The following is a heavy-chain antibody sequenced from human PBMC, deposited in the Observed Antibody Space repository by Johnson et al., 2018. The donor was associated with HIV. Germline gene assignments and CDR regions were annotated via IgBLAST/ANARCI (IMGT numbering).Heavy chain of an antibody. CDR2: IKQDGSEK. D-gene: IGHD2/OR15-2a*01. V-gene: IGHV3-7*03. Sequence: VQLVESVGGVVQPGGSLRLSCAASGFTFSSYGIHWFRQAPGKGLEWVANIKQDGSEKYYVDSLTGRFTLSRANAKNSLYLQINSLRAEDTAVNYCARGYVVCKISDAFDIWGQWTMVTVSS. J-gene: IGHJ3*02. CDR1: GFTFSSYG. CDR3: ARGYVVCKISDAFDI.